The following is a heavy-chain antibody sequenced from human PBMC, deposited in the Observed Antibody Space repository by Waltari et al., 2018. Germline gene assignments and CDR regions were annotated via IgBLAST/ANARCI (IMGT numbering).Heavy chain of an antibody. V-gene: IGHV4-59*01. D-gene: IGHD2-15*01. CDR3: AREPGYCRGGSCYFSGDNAYDV. J-gene: IGHJ3*01. CDR2: ISYSGTT. Sequence: QVVLQESGPGLVKPSETLSLTCSVSGDSMNNYLWTWIRQTPGKGLEWLGYISYSGTTNYNPSLKSRVTISLDTSKNQFSLKLNSVTAADSAVYYCAREPGYCRGGSCYFSGDNAYDVWGRGTMVTVSS. CDR1: GDSMNNYL.